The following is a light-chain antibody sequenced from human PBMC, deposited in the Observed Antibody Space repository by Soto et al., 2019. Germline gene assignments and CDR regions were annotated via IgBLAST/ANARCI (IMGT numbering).Light chain of an antibody. CDR3: QQANTFPT. J-gene: IGKJ4*01. CDR2: AAS. V-gene: IGKV1-12*01. CDR1: QNITNK. Sequence: DIQMTQSPSSLSASVGDRVTITCRASQNITNKLAWYRQKPGKAPDLLIYAASSLPSGVPSRFSGSGSGTDFTLTISSLQFEDFAAYYSQQANTFPTFGGGTKVE.